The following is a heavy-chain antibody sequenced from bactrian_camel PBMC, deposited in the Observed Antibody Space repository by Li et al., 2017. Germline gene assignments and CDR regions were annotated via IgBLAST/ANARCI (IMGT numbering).Heavy chain of an antibody. J-gene: IGHJ4*01. CDR2: IVTGGGST. D-gene: IGHD2*01. V-gene: IGHV3S1*01. CDR1: GYTVKSVSTQC. Sequence: HVQLVESGGGSVQAGGSQKLSCAASGYTVKSVSTQCMAWFRQPPGKEREGVAGIVTGGGSTFYADSMKGRFTISQDNAKNTVYLQMNSLKPEDTAMYYCAVDTVYCDCSDSNCYSTPPDFSGQGTQVTVS.